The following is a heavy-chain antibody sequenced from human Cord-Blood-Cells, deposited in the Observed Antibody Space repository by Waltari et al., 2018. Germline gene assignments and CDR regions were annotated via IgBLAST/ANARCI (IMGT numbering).Heavy chain of an antibody. CDR2: INPNSGGT. Sequence: QVQLVQSGAEVKKPGASVKVSCKASGYTFTGYYMHWVRQAPGQGLEWMGWINPNSGGTNYAQKFQGWVTMTRDTSISTAYMELSRLRSDDTAVYYCARDGVPIVVVPAATPTYYYYYYGMDVWGQGTTVTVSS. D-gene: IGHD2-2*01. J-gene: IGHJ6*02. V-gene: IGHV1-2*04. CDR1: GYTFTGYY. CDR3: ARDGVPIVVVPAATPTYYYYYYGMDV.